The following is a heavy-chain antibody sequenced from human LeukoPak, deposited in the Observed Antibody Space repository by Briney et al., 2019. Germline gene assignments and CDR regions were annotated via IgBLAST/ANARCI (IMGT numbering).Heavy chain of an antibody. CDR1: GFTFSSYA. CDR3: AKDVTMVRGVIITATRYYGMDV. CDR2: ISGSVGST. J-gene: IGHJ6*02. Sequence: GGSLRLSCAASGFTFSSYAMSWVRQAPGKGLEWVSAISGSVGSTYYADSVKGRFTIPRDNSKNTLYLQMNSLRAEDTAVYYCAKDVTMVRGVIITATRYYGMDVWGQGTTVTVSS. D-gene: IGHD3-10*01. V-gene: IGHV3-23*01.